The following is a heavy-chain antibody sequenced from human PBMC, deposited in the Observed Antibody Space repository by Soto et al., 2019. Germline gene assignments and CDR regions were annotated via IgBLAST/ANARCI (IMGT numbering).Heavy chain of an antibody. D-gene: IGHD2-21*01. CDR3: ARDLTLVVTPSPSAFDI. CDR2: MIPVFGTA. CDR1: GGTFSSYA. J-gene: IGHJ3*02. V-gene: IGHV1-69*01. Sequence: QVQLVQSGAEVKKPGSSVKVSCKASGGTFSSYAISWVRQAPGQGLEWMGGMIPVFGTANYAQKFPGRVTITARESTSTAYMELSSLRSEEKAVYYGARDLTLVVTPSPSAFDIWGQGTMVTVSS.